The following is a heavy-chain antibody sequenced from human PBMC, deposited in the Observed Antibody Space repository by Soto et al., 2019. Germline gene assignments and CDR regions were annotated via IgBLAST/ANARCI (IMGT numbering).Heavy chain of an antibody. D-gene: IGHD5-12*01. J-gene: IGHJ4*02. CDR2: INHIGTT. CDR1: GGSRTDYY. Sequence: SETQALTALFSGGSRTDYYWSWIRQPPGKGLEWIGEINHIGTTKYNPSLESRVTISLDTSKNHFSLDLTSVTAADTAVYYCVRGRILRLRFGDFDSWGQGTLVTVSS. V-gene: IGHV4-34*01. CDR3: VRGRILRLRFGDFDS.